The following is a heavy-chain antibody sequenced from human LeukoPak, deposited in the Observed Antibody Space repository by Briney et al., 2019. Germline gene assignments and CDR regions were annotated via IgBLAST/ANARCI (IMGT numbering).Heavy chain of an antibody. CDR2: IYYTGST. CDR3: GTGAVTGSAH. J-gene: IGHJ4*02. V-gene: IGHV4-59*02. D-gene: IGHD2-8*02. Sequence: SETLSLTCTVSGGSVSSNYWSWIRQPPGKGLEWIGYIYYTGSTDYNPSLKSRATISVDTSKNQISLKLSSVTAADTAVYYCGTGAVTGSAHWGQGTLLTVSS. CDR1: GGSVSSNY.